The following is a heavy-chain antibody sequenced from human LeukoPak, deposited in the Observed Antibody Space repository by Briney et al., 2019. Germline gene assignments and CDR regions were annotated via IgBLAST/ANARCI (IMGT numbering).Heavy chain of an antibody. D-gene: IGHD3-16*01. V-gene: IGHV4-39*01. CDR3: ARAFGGWFDP. Sequence: SETLSLTCTVSGGSISSSSYYWGWIRQPPGKGLEWIGSTYYSGSTYYNPSPKSRVTISVDTSKNQFSLKLSSVTAADTAVYYCARAFGGWFDPWGQGTLVTVSS. CDR2: TYYSGST. CDR1: GGSISSSSYY. J-gene: IGHJ5*02.